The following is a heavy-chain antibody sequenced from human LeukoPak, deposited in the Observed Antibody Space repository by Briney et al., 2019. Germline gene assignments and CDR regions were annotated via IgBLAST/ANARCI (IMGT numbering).Heavy chain of an antibody. CDR1: GYTLTELS. CDR2: FDPEDGET. J-gene: IGHJ4*02. D-gene: IGHD3-22*01. CDR3: ARVELVLDYYDSSGYWTDY. Sequence: ASVKVSCKVSGYTLTELSMHWVRQAPGKGLEWMGGFDPEDGETIYAQKFQGRVTMTEDTSTDTAYMELSSLRSDDTAVYYCARVELVLDYYDSSGYWTDYWGQGTLVTVSS. V-gene: IGHV1-24*01.